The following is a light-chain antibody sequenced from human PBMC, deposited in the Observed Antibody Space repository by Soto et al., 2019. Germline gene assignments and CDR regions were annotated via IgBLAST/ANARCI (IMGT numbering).Light chain of an antibody. V-gene: IGKV3-11*01. Sequence: EIVLTQSPATLSLSTWERATLSCRASQSVSSYLAWYQQKPGQAPRRLIYDASNRATGIPARFSGSGSETDFTLTISSLEPEDFAVYYCQQRSNWPWPFGQGTKVEIK. J-gene: IGKJ1*01. CDR2: DAS. CDR3: QQRSNWPWP. CDR1: QSVSSY.